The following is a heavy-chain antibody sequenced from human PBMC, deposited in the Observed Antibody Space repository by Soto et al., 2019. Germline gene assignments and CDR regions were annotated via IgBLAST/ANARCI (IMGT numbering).Heavy chain of an antibody. Sequence: QVQLVQSGAEVKKPGDSVKVSCKASGYTFSDYDINWGRQAAGQGLEWMGWMNPYSGNTGYAQKFKGRVTLTTDTSITTAYLGLSSLTFDDTSISFCARGRFRRTGFDPWGKGTLVTVSS. CDR3: ARGRFRRTGFDP. CDR1: GYTFSDYD. D-gene: IGHD2-21*02. CDR2: MNPYSGNT. V-gene: IGHV1-8*01. J-gene: IGHJ5*02.